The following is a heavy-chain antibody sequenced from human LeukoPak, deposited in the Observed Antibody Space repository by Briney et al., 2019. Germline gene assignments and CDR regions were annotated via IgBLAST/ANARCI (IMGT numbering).Heavy chain of an antibody. J-gene: IGHJ4*02. V-gene: IGHV3-33*06. CDR2: IWYDGSNK. CDR1: GFTFSSYG. CDR3: AKGASNRYYFDY. Sequence: PGGSLRLSCAASGFTFSSYGMHWVRQAPGKGLEWVAVIWYDGSNKYYADSAKGRFTISRDNSKNTLYLQMNSLRAEDTAVYYCAKGASNRYYFDYWGQGTLVTVSS.